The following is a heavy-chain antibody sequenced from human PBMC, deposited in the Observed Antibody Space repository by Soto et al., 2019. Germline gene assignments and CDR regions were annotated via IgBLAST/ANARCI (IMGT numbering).Heavy chain of an antibody. V-gene: IGHV3-30*18. D-gene: IGHD6-19*01. CDR1: GFTFSRYA. J-gene: IGHJ6*02. CDR3: AKGRGGWRNYGMDV. CDR2: ISYDGRNE. Sequence: GGSLRLSCVASGFTFSRYAMDWVRQAPGKGLKWVAIISYDGRNEYYADSVKGRFTISRDNSKNTLYLQMNSLRPEDTAVYYWAKGRGGWRNYGMDVWGQGTRVTV.